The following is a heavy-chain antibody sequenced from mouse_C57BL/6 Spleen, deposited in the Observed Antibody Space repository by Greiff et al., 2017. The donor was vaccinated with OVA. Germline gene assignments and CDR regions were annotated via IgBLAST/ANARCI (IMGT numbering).Heavy chain of an antibody. CDR3: AREEDYGYDYWYFDV. D-gene: IGHD2-2*01. Sequence: QVQLQQPGAELVKPGASVKMSCKASGYTFTSYWITWVKQRPGQGLEWIGDIYPGSGSTNYNVKFKSKATLTVDTSSSTAYMQLSSLTSEDSAVYYCAREEDYGYDYWYFDVWGTGTTVTVSS. CDR1: GYTFTSYW. J-gene: IGHJ1*03. V-gene: IGHV1-55*01. CDR2: IYPGSGST.